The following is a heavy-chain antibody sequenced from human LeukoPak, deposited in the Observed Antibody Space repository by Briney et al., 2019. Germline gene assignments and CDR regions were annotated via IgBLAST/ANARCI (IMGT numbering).Heavy chain of an antibody. D-gene: IGHD3-22*01. CDR1: GGTFSSYA. J-gene: IGHJ4*02. CDR2: IIPILGIA. CDR3: ASDYYDSSGYYYDGQFDY. V-gene: IGHV1-69*04. Sequence: ASVKVSCKSSGGTFSSYAISWVRQAPGQGLEWMGRIIPILGIANYAQKFQGRVTITADKSTSTAYMELSSLRSEDTGVYYCASDYYDSSGYYYDGQFDYWGQGTLVTVSS.